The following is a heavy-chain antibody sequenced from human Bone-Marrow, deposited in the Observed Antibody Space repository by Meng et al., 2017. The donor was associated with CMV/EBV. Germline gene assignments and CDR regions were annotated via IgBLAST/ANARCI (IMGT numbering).Heavy chain of an antibody. Sequence: ASVKVSCKASGYTFTGYYMHWVRQATGQGLEWMGRIDPNSGNTGYAQKFQGRVTMTRNTSKSTAYMELSSLRSEDTAVYYCARADRSFDFWSGYPRFDPWGQGTLVTVSS. D-gene: IGHD3-3*01. CDR3: ARADRSFDFWSGYPRFDP. J-gene: IGHJ5*02. V-gene: IGHV1-8*02. CDR1: GYTFTGYY. CDR2: IDPNSGNT.